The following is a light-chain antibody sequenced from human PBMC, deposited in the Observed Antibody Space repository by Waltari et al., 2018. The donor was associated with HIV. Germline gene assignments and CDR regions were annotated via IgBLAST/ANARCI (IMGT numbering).Light chain of an antibody. CDR3: SSYTDSRPLYV. CDR2: EDN. J-gene: IGLJ1*01. V-gene: IGLV2-14*01. Sequence: QSALTQPASVSGSPGQSLTISCTGTNSDVDRYQSVSWYQQHPDQTPQPMIYEDNNRPSGVSSRFSGSKSGNTASLTISGLQAADEADYYCSSYTDSRPLYVFGTGTKVTVL. CDR1: NSDVDRYQS.